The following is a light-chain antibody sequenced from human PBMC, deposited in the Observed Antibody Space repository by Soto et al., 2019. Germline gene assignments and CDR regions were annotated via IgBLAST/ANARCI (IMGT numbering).Light chain of an antibody. CDR1: QDIKTW. J-gene: IGKJ4*01. CDR2: AAS. Sequence: DVQMTQSPSSLSASVGDRVTITCRASQDIKTWLVWYQQKPEQAPKSLIYAASGLQAGVPSRFSGSRSGPDFTLTISSLQPEDSAIYCCQQYNSYPLTFGGGT. CDR3: QQYNSYPLT. V-gene: IGKV1D-16*01.